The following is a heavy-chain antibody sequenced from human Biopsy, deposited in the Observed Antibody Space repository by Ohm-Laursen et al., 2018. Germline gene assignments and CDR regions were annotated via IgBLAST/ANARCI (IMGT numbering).Heavy chain of an antibody. CDR3: ARVEDSTRHWYFDL. J-gene: IGHJ2*01. CDR2: INTRRGAT. Sequence: SAKASCQAPGYTFSAYLLNWLRQAPGQGLEWMGWINTRRGATNYAQKFQGRVTMTSDTSPTTVFMELTSLRSDDTAMYYCARVEDSTRHWYFDLWGRGTQVTVSS. D-gene: IGHD2-2*01. V-gene: IGHV1-18*01. CDR1: GYTFSAYL.